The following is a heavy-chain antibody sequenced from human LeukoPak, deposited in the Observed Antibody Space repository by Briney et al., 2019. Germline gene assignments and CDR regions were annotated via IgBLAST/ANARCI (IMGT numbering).Heavy chain of an antibody. J-gene: IGHJ4*02. CDR3: ARDYDILTGPPGY. CDR1: GVTFSSYA. D-gene: IGHD3-9*01. Sequence: GGSLRLSCAASGVTFSSYAMHWVRQAPGKGLEWVAVISYDGSNKYYADSVKGRFTISRDNSKNTLYLQMNSLRAEDTAVYYCARDYDILTGPPGYWGQGTLVTVSS. CDR2: ISYDGSNK. V-gene: IGHV3-30-3*01.